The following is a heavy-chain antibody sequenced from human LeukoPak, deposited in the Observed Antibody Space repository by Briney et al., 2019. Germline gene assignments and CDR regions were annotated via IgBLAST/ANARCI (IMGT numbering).Heavy chain of an antibody. CDR2: IWYDGSNK. J-gene: IGHJ4*02. CDR3: AREGPRGNSQFDY. V-gene: IGHV3-33*01. D-gene: IGHD2/OR15-2a*01. CDR1: GFTFSSYG. Sequence: GRSLRLSCAASGFTFSSYGMHWVRQTPGKGLEWVALIWYDGSNKYYTDSVKGRLTISRDNSKNTLYLQMNSLRAEDTAIYYCAREGPRGNSQFDYWGQGTLVTVSS.